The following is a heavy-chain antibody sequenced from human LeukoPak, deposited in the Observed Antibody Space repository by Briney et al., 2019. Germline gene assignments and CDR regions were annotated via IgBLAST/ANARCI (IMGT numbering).Heavy chain of an antibody. CDR3: ARGVSYYDSSGYLRSYWFDP. Sequence: SETLSLTCAVYGGSFSGHYWSWIRQPPGKGLEWIGESNHRGSTNYKPSLKSRVTISVDTSKNQFSLKLSSVTAADTAVYYCARGVSYYDSSGYLRSYWFDPWGQGTLVTVSS. V-gene: IGHV4-34*01. D-gene: IGHD3-22*01. J-gene: IGHJ5*02. CDR1: GGSFSGHY. CDR2: SNHRGST.